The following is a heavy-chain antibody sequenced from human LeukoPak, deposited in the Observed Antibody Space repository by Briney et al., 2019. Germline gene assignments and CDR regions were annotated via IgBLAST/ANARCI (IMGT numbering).Heavy chain of an antibody. V-gene: IGHV3-23*01. CDR3: ARIPIDSSGYHPALGAFDI. CDR1: GFTFSSYA. Sequence: GGSLRPSCAASGFTFSSYAMSWVRQAPGKGLEWVSAISGSGGSTYYADSVKGRFTISRDNSKNTLYLQMNSLRAEDTAVYYCARIPIDSSGYHPALGAFDIWGQGTMVTVSS. D-gene: IGHD3-22*01. CDR2: ISGSGGST. J-gene: IGHJ3*02.